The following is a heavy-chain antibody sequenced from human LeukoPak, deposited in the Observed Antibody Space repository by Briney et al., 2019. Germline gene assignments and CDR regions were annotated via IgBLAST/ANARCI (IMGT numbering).Heavy chain of an antibody. V-gene: IGHV4-61*02. CDR2: IYTSGST. D-gene: IGHD6-6*01. Sequence: SQTLSLTCTVSGGSISSGSYYWSWIRQPPGKGLEWIGRIYTSGSTNYNPSLKSRVTISVDTSKNQFSLKLGSVAAADTAAYYCARDKSSSFWFDPWGQGTLVTVSS. CDR3: ARDKSSSFWFDP. J-gene: IGHJ5*02. CDR1: GGSISSGSYY.